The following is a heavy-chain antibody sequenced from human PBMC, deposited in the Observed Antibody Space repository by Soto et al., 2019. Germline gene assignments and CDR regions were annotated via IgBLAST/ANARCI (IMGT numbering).Heavy chain of an antibody. V-gene: IGHV3-33*01. CDR1: GFTFSSYG. J-gene: IGHJ4*02. Sequence: GGSLRLSCAASGFTFSSYGMHWVRQAPGKGLEWVAVIWYDGSNKYYADSVKGRFTISRDNSKNTLYLQMNSLRAEDTAVYYCARGVRRPYFDYWGQGTLVTVSS. CDR2: IWYDGSNK. CDR3: ARGVRRPYFDY. D-gene: IGHD1-1*01.